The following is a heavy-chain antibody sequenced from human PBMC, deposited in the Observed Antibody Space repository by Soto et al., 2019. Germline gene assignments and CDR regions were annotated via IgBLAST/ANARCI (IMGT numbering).Heavy chain of an antibody. Sequence: QVHLVESGGGVVQPGRSLRLSCAASGFTFNNYGMHWARQAPGQGLEWVAGISSDGSNKYYADSGKGRFTISRDNSRNTLYLHMDSLRAEDAAVYYCAGGWYFFDYCGQGTLVTVSS. J-gene: IGHJ4*02. CDR3: AGGWYFFDY. V-gene: IGHV3-30*03. D-gene: IGHD6-19*01. CDR2: ISSDGSNK. CDR1: GFTFNNYG.